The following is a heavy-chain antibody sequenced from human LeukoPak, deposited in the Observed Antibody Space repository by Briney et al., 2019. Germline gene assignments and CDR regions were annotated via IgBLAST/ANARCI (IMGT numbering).Heavy chain of an antibody. CDR1: GGSISSSSYY. D-gene: IGHD5-18*01. CDR2: IYYSGST. V-gene: IGHV4-39*01. Sequence: SETLSLTCTVSGGSISSSSYYWGWIRQPPGKGLEWIGSIYYSGSTYYNPSLKSRVTISVDTSKNQFSLKLSSVTAADTAVYYCARQGVYSYGLDYWGQGTLVTVSS. J-gene: IGHJ4*02. CDR3: ARQGVYSYGLDY.